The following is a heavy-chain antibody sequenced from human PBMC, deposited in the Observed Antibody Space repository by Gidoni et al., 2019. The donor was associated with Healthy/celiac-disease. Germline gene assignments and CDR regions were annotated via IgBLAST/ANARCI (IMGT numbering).Heavy chain of an antibody. J-gene: IGHJ3*02. CDR2: ISWNSGSI. CDR3: AKDQYYYDSSGSLDI. D-gene: IGHD3-22*01. CDR1: GFTFDDYA. Sequence: EVQLVESGGGLVQPGRSLRLSCAASGFTFDDYAMHWVRQAPGKGLEWVSGISWNSGSIGYADSVKGRFTISRDNAKNSLYLQMNSLRAEDTALYYCAKDQYYYDSSGSLDIWGQGTMVTVSS. V-gene: IGHV3-9*01.